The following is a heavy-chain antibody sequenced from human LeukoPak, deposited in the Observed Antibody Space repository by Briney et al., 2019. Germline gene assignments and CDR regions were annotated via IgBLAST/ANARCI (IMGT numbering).Heavy chain of an antibody. D-gene: IGHD3-9*01. Sequence: GGSLRLSCAASGLTVSTNYMSWVRQAPGKGLERGSVIYSGGTIYYADSVKGRFTISRHNSKNTLYLQMNSLRAEDTAVYYCAREGAVLRYFDWLYHYGMDVWGQGTTVTVSS. CDR3: AREGAVLRYFDWLYHYGMDV. CDR2: IYSGGTI. J-gene: IGHJ6*02. CDR1: GLTVSTNY. V-gene: IGHV3-53*04.